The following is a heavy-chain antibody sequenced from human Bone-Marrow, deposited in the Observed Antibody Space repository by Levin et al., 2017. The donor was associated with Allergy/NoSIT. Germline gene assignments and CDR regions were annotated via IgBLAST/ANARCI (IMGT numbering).Heavy chain of an antibody. CDR1: GYPFTMHY. CDR2: INPRGGDT. D-gene: IGHD6-13*01. Sequence: GASVKVSCKALGYPFTMHYVHWVRQAPGQGLEWMGVINPRGGDTTYTQKFRGRITMTRDTSTSTVYMELSSLSSEDTAIYFCARAGRQQQLKENWFDPWGQGTLVTVSS. CDR3: ARAGRQQQLKENWFDP. V-gene: IGHV1-46*01. J-gene: IGHJ5*02.